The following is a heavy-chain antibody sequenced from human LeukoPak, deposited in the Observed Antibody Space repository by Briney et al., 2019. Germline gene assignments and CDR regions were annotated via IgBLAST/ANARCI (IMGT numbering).Heavy chain of an antibody. CDR2: IIPILGIA. V-gene: IGHV1-69*04. J-gene: IGHJ4*02. CDR3: AREGSGWSPFDY. CDR1: GGTFSSYA. D-gene: IGHD6-19*01. Sequence: SVKVSCKASGGTFSSYAISWVRQAPGQGLEWMGRIIPILGIANYAQKFQGRVTITADKSTSTAYMELSSLRSEDTAVYYCAREGSGWSPFDYWGQGTLVTVSS.